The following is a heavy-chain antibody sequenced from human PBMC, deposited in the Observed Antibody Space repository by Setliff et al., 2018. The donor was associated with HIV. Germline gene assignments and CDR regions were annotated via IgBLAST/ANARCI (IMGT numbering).Heavy chain of an antibody. CDR1: GYTFTSFY. J-gene: IGHJ4*02. CDR2: IKPTGGDT. D-gene: IGHD3-3*02. Sequence: ASVKVSCKASGYTFTSFYMHWLRQAPGQGPQWMGLIKPTGGDTSYAQSFKGRLTVTRDTSTSTAYMELRNLRSDDTAVYYCARHPMSPFLEWSFDSWGQGTLVTVSS. CDR3: ARHPMSPFLEWSFDS. V-gene: IGHV1-46*01.